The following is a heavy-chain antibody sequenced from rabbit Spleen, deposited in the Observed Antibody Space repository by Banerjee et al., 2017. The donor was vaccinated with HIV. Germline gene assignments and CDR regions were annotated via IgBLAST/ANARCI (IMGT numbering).Heavy chain of an antibody. Sequence: QSLEESGGGLVKPGASLTLTCKASGFSFDSGYDMCWVRQAPGKGLEWIACIYGGSGDATYYASWAKGRFTISKTSSTTVTLQMTSLTVADTATYFCARDTDSGGLHFVLWGPGTLVTVS. CDR1: GFSFDSGYD. CDR3: ARDTDSGGLHFVL. CDR2: IYGGSGDAT. J-gene: IGHJ4*01. D-gene: IGHD4-1*01. V-gene: IGHV1S40*01.